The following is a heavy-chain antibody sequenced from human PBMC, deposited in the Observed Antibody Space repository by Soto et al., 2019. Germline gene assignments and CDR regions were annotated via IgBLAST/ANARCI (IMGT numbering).Heavy chain of an antibody. CDR2: INHSGST. Sequence: SETLSLTCAVYGGSFSGYYWSWIRQPPGKGLEWIGEINHSGSTNYNPSLKSRVTISVDTSKNQFSLKLSSVTAADTAVYYCARGSSSSWYGYYGMDVWGQGTTVTVSS. D-gene: IGHD6-13*01. CDR1: GGSFSGYY. V-gene: IGHV4-34*01. CDR3: ARGSSSSWYGYYGMDV. J-gene: IGHJ6*02.